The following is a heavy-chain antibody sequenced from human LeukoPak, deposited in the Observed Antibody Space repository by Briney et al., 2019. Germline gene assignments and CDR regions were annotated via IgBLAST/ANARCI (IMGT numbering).Heavy chain of an antibody. CDR1: ALTVSDNF. CDR3: ARVVDSTRAFHV. V-gene: IGHV3-66*01. Sequence: AGTVRLYIAASALTVSDNFMSWVRQAPGQGLEWVSLISGGGGTYYAASVKGRFTISRGSSENSLYLQMNSLRPEDTAAYYCARVVDSTRAFHVWGQGTLVIVSS. CDR2: ISGGGGT. D-gene: IGHD2-21*01. J-gene: IGHJ3*01.